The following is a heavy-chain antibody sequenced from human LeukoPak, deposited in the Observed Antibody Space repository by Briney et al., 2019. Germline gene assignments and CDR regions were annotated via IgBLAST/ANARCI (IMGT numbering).Heavy chain of an antibody. J-gene: IGHJ3*02. CDR2: IYYSGSP. Sequence: SETLSLTCTVSGGPISSSRYYWTWIRQHPGKGLEWIWYIYYSGSPYYNPSLKSHHIISQDTSKTQFSMKLSSMTAADTALHYCARDLAVAGHDAFDIWGQGTMVTVSS. CDR3: ARDLAVAGHDAFDI. D-gene: IGHD6-19*01. CDR1: GGPISSSRYY. V-gene: IGHV4-31*01.